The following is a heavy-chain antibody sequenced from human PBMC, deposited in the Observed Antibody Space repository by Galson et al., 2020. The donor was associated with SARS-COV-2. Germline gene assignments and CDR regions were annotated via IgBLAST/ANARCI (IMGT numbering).Heavy chain of an antibody. D-gene: IGHD4-17*01. Sequence: SETLSLTCTVSGGSISSADYYWNWIRQPPGKGLEWIGYIYYSGYTFNNPSLKSQFTMSVDTSKNQFSLKLNSVTAADTAVYYCATGRPGEMVTTLVSWGQGTLVTVSS. CDR3: ATGRPGEMVTTLVS. V-gene: IGHV4-30-4*01. CDR2: IYYSGYT. CDR1: GGSISSADYY. J-gene: IGHJ5*02.